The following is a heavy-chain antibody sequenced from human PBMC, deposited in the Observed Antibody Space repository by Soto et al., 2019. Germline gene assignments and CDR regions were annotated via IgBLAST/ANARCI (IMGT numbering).Heavy chain of an antibody. V-gene: IGHV4-31*03. J-gene: IGHJ4*02. Sequence: QVQLQESGPGLVKPSQTLSLTCTVSGGSITRGAYYWSWIRQHPGKGLERIGSINYMGTTYYNPSRRSRLTISIDTSETQSSLKLSSVTAADTAVYYCARSVGAIYSYWGQGTLVTVSS. CDR2: INYMGTT. CDR1: GGSITRGAYY. D-gene: IGHD4-4*01. CDR3: ARSVGAIYSY.